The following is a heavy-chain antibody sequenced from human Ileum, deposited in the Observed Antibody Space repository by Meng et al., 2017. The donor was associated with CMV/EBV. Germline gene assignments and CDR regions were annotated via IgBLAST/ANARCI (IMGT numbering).Heavy chain of an antibody. CDR3: ARSRVYWYFDL. CDR1: GGSFSDYY. CDR2: ISHSGIT. J-gene: IGHJ2*01. Sequence: QEALQQGGAGLLKPSATLSLTCAVYGGSFSDYYWRWIRQPPGKGLEWIGEISHSGITNYNPSLKSRVTISIDTSKKQFSLKLSSVTAADTAVYYCARSRVYWYFDLWGRGTLVTVSS. V-gene: IGHV4-34*01.